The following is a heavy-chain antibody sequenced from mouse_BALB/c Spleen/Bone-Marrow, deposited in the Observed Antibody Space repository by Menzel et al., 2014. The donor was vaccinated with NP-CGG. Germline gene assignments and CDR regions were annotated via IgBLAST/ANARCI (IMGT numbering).Heavy chain of an antibody. CDR2: IYPGDGDY. CDR1: GYAFSSSW. V-gene: IGHV1-82*01. J-gene: IGHJ1*01. CDR3: ARDLIHYSGYWYFDV. D-gene: IGHD1-2*01. Sequence: QVQLQQSGPELVKPGASVKISCKASGYAFSSSWMNWVKQRPGQGLEWIGRIYPGDGDYNYNGKFKGKATLTADKSSSTSYMQLSSLTSVGSAVYFCARDLIHYSGYWYFDVCGAGTTVTVSS.